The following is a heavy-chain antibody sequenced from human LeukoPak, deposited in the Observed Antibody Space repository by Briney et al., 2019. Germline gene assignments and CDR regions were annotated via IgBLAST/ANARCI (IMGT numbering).Heavy chain of an antibody. J-gene: IGHJ3*01. D-gene: IGHD5/OR15-5a*01. CDR2: ISYDGSNK. CDR3: ARGRTGIYDVFDV. CDR1: GFTFSNYA. V-gene: IGHV3-30-3*01. Sequence: GGSLRLSCAASGFTFSNYAVHWVRQAPGKGLEWVAVISYDGSNKYYADSVKGRFTISRDSSKNTLYLQMNSLRAEDTAVYYCARGRTGIYDVFDVWGQGTMVTVS.